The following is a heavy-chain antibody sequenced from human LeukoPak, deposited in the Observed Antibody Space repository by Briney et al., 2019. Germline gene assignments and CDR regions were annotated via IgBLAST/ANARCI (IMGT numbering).Heavy chain of an antibody. Sequence: GGSLRLSCAASGFTFSSYAMSRVRQAPGKELEWISAISGSGGSTYYADSVKGRFTISRDNSKNTLYLQMNSLRAEDTAVYYCANVQYQLPYNWFDPWGQGTLVTVSS. CDR2: ISGSGGST. CDR3: ANVQYQLPYNWFDP. J-gene: IGHJ5*02. CDR1: GFTFSSYA. V-gene: IGHV3-23*01. D-gene: IGHD2-2*01.